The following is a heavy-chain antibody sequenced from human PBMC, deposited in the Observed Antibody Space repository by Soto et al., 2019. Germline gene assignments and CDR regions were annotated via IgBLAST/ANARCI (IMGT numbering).Heavy chain of an antibody. CDR2: IYYSGST. J-gene: IGHJ4*02. CDR1: GGSISSYY. D-gene: IGHD1-1*01. CDR3: ARSDWTHYFDY. Sequence: TLSLTCTVSGGSISSYYWSWIRQPPGKGLEWIGYIYYSGSTNYNPSLKSRVTISVDTSKNQFSLKLSSVTAADTAVYYCARSDWTHYFDYWGQGTLVTVSS. V-gene: IGHV4-59*08.